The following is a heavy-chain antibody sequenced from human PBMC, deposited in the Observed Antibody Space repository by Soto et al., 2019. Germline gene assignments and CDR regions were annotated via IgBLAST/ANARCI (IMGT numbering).Heavy chain of an antibody. CDR3: ARRGGYCSSTSCYRGGQRNNWFDP. CDR2: IYYSGST. D-gene: IGHD2-2*01. V-gene: IGHV4-59*08. J-gene: IGHJ5*02. CDR1: GWSSITYY. Sequence: PSETLPLTCTFSGWSSITYYWIWIRQPPGKGLEWIGYIYYSGSTNYNPSLKSRVTISVDTSKNQFSLKLSSVTAADTAVYYCARRGGYCSSTSCYRGGQRNNWFDPWGQGTLVTVSS.